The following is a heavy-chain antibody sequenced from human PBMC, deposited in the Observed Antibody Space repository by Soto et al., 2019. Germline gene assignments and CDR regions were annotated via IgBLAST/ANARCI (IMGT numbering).Heavy chain of an antibody. Sequence: SETLSLTCTVSGGSISSYYWSWIRQPPGKGLEWIGYIYYSGSTNYNPSLKSRVTISVDTSKNQFSLKLGSVTAADTAVYYCARGMVRGVIPYYWGQGTLVTVSS. CDR1: GGSISSYY. J-gene: IGHJ4*02. CDR3: ARGMVRGVIPYY. D-gene: IGHD3-10*01. V-gene: IGHV4-59*01. CDR2: IYYSGST.